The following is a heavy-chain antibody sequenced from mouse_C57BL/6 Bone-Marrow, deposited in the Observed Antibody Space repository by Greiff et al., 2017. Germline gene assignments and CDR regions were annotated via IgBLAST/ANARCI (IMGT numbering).Heavy chain of an antibody. J-gene: IGHJ4*01. CDR1: GYTFTSYW. D-gene: IGHD3-2*02. V-gene: IGHV1-53*01. Sequence: QVQLQQPGTELVKPGASVKLSCKASGYTFTSYWMHWVKQRPGQGLEWIGNINPSNGGTNYNEKFKSKATLTVDKASSTAYMQLSSLTSEDSAVFEGARQTTQATLLRDYWGQGTSVTVSS. CDR2: INPSNGGT. CDR3: ARQTTQATLLRDY.